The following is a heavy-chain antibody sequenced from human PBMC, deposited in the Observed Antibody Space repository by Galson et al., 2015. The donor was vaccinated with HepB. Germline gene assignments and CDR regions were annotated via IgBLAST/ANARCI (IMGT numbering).Heavy chain of an antibody. V-gene: IGHV1-46*03. D-gene: IGHD6-19*01. Sequence: SVKVSCKASGYTFTTYYIHWVRQAPGQGLEWMGIINPTGGSTTYAQKFQDRVTMTRDTSTGTVYMEVSSLRSEDTAVYYCTRSRNCAVAGAPVDYWGQVTLVTVSS. CDR3: TRSRNCAVAGAPVDY. CDR1: GYTFTTYY. CDR2: INPTGGST. J-gene: IGHJ4*02.